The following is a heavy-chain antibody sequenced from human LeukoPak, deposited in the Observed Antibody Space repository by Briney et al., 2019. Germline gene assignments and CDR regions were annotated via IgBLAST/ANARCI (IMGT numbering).Heavy chain of an antibody. CDR2: IIPNSGDA. CDR3: ARGIAGGFDY. D-gene: IGHD2-21*01. CDR1: GYTFTGYH. V-gene: IGHV1-2*06. Sequence: AAVKVSCKTSGYTFTGYHLHWVRRVPGQGLEWMGRIIPNSGDAIYALKFQDRVTLTRDTSINTVYMELNRLRSDDTALYYCARGIAGGFDYWGQGTLVTVSS. J-gene: IGHJ4*02.